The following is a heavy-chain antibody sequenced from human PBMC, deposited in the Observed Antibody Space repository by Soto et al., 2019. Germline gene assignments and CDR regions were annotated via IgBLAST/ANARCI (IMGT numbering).Heavy chain of an antibody. CDR1: GFTFSDAW. Sequence: LRLSFAASGFTFSDAWMSWVRQAPGKGLEWVGRIKSKTDGGTTDYAAHVKGRFAISRDDSKNTLYLQMNSLKTEDTAVYYCTTLTKPTYYYDYSGSYDFWGQGTLVTVSS. CDR2: IKSKTDGGTT. D-gene: IGHD3-22*01. V-gene: IGHV3-15*01. J-gene: IGHJ4*02. CDR3: TTLTKPTYYYDYSGSYDF.